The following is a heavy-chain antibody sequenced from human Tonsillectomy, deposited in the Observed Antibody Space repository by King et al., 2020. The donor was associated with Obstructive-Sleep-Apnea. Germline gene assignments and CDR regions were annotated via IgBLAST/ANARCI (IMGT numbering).Heavy chain of an antibody. D-gene: IGHD2-15*01. CDR3: ARDPVGYCTGGRCSNYYFDH. V-gene: IGHV3-30*04. CDR1: GFTFSSYA. Sequence: VQLVESGGGVVQPGRSLRLSCAASGFTFSSYAMHWVRQAPGKGLEWVAVISYDGSNKYYADSVKGRFTISRDNSQNTRYLQMNSLRAEDTAVYYCARDPVGYCTGGRCSNYYFDHWGQGTLVTVSS. CDR2: ISYDGSNK. J-gene: IGHJ4*02.